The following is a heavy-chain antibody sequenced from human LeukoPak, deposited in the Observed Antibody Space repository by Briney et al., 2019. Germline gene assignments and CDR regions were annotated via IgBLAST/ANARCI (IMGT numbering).Heavy chain of an antibody. CDR1: GGSISRYY. D-gene: IGHD2-15*01. CDR3: ARGFIYCSGGSCYEE. Sequence: PSETLSLTCTVSGGSISRYYWSWIRQPPGKGLEWIGYDHYSGSTNYNPSLKSRVTISVDTSKNQCSLKLSSVTAADTAVYYCARGFIYCSGGSCYEEWGQGTLVTVSS. V-gene: IGHV4-59*12. J-gene: IGHJ4*02. CDR2: DHYSGST.